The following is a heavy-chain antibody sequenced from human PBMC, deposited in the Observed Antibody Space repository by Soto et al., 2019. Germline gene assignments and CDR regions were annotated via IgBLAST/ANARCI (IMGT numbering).Heavy chain of an antibody. J-gene: IGHJ4*02. Sequence: PSETLSLTCDVSVKPMTGGYYWGWIRQPAGKGLEWIGRFSLSGTTNYNPSLRSRVTMSADVSKNQLSLRLTSVTAADTALYYCARGMTPPGAPAWYYFDSWGQGTLVTVSS. D-gene: IGHD2-8*02. CDR2: FSLSGTT. V-gene: IGHV4-38-2*01. CDR3: ARGMTPPGAPAWYYFDS. CDR1: VKPMTGGYY.